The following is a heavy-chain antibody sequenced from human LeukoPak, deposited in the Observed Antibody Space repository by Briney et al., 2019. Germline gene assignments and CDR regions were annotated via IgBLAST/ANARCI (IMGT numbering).Heavy chain of an antibody. J-gene: IGHJ4*02. CDR3: ARDLGAEVVTAIW. CDR2: IYSGGAI. CDR1: GFAVGSNY. Sequence: GGSLRLSCVASGFAVGSNYMSWVRQAPGKGLEWVSLIYSGGAIRYADSVKGRFTISRDSSKNTLFLQMNDLTVEDTAVYYCARDLGAEVVTAIWWGQGTLVTVSS. D-gene: IGHD2-21*02. V-gene: IGHV3-53*01.